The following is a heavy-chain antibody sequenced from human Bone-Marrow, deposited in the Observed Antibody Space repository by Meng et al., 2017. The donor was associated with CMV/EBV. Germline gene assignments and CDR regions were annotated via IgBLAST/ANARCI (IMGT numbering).Heavy chain of an antibody. CDR3: ARDNRYCSSTSCYWDYYGMDV. CDR1: GFSFNNYG. CDR2: IWYDGTKN. V-gene: IGHV3-33*01. Sequence: GESLKISCAASGFSFNNYGMHWVRQAPGKGLEWVAIIWYDGTKNYYADSVKGRFTISRDNSKNTLYLQMNSLRAEDTAVYYCARDNRYCSSTSCYWDYYGMDVWGQGTTVTVSS. J-gene: IGHJ6*02. D-gene: IGHD2-2*01.